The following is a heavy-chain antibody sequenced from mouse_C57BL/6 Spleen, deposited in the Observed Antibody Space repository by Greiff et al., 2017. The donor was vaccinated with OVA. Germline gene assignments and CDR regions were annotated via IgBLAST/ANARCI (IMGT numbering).Heavy chain of an antibody. V-gene: IGHV1-59*01. CDR1: GYTFTSYW. J-gene: IGHJ2*01. CDR3: ARKGLRQGVDY. Sequence: VQLQQPGAELVRPGTSVKLSCKASGYTFTSYWMHWVKQRPGQGLEWIGVIDPSDSYTNYNQKFKGKATLTVDTSSSTAYMQLSSLTSEDSAVYYCARKGLRQGVDYWGQGTTLTVSS. CDR2: IDPSDSYT. D-gene: IGHD2-4*01.